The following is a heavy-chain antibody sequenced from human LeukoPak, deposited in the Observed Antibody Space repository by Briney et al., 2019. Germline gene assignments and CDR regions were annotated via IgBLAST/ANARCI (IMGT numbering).Heavy chain of an antibody. J-gene: IGHJ4*02. CDR3: AREYSSSWYSN. CDR1: GGSISSYY. V-gene: IGHV4-59*01. Sequence: SETLSLTCTVSGGSISSYYWSWIRQPPGKGLEWIGYIYYSGSTNYNPSLKSRVTISVDTSKNQFSLKLSSVTAADTAVYYCAREYSSSWYSNWGQGTLVTVSS. CDR2: IYYSGST. D-gene: IGHD6-13*01.